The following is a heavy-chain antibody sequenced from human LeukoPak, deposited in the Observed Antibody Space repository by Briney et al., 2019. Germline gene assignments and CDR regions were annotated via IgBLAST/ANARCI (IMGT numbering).Heavy chain of an antibody. J-gene: IGHJ4*02. Sequence: GGSLRLSCAASGFTFSSYWMSWVRQAPGKGLEWVANIKQDGSEKYYVDSVKGRFTISRDNAKNSLYLQMNSLRAEDTAVYYCARVSKVGATIGRYFDYWGQGTLVTVPS. CDR1: GFTFSSYW. V-gene: IGHV3-7*01. CDR3: ARVSKVGATIGRYFDY. D-gene: IGHD1-26*01. CDR2: IKQDGSEK.